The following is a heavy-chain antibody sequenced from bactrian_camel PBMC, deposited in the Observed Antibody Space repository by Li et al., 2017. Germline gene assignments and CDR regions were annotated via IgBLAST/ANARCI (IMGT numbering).Heavy chain of an antibody. CDR2: IDSDGST. D-gene: IGHD1*01. V-gene: IGHV3S26*01. CDR3: AAGEGRRSRWLLREYEYLY. Sequence: VQLVESGGGLVQAGGSLTLSCAASGYTYSSYCMGWFRQAPGKEREGVAAIDSDGSTSYADSVKGRFTISQDNAKNTLYLQMNSLKPEDTAMYYCAAGEGRRSRWLLREYEYLYWGQGTQVTVS. J-gene: IGHJ4*01. CDR1: GYTYSSYC.